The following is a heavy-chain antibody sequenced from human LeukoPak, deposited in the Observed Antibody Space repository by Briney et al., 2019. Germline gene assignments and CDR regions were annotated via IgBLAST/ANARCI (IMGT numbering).Heavy chain of an antibody. D-gene: IGHD3-22*01. CDR2: ISAYNGNT. CDR3: ASPSYDSSGYYYGYFQH. CDR1: GYTFTSYG. V-gene: IGHV1-18*01. Sequence: VASVKVSCKASGYTFTSYGISWVRQAPGQGLEWMGWISAYNGNTNYAQKLQGRVTMTTDTSTSTAYMELRSLRSDDTAVYYCASPSYDSSGYYYGYFQHWGQGTLVTVSS. J-gene: IGHJ1*01.